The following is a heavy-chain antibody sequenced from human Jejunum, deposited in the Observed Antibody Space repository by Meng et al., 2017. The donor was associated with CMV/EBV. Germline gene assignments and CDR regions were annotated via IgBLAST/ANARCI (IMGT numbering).Heavy chain of an antibody. CDR1: YSIRSGYY. V-gene: IGHV4-38-2*02. D-gene: IGHD1-1*01. CDR2: VFRTGGT. Sequence: YSIRSGYYWGWIRQAPGKGLEWIGTVFRTGGTYYNPSLKSRVTISVDTSKNQFSLKLRFVTAADTAVYYCARVSWNDGSDYHGMDVWGQGTTVTVSS. CDR3: ARVSWNDGSDYHGMDV. J-gene: IGHJ6*02.